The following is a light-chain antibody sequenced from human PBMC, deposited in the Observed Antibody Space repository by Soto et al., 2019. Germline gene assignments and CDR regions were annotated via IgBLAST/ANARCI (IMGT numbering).Light chain of an antibody. CDR1: QSISGY. CDR3: QQEWT. Sequence: DIQMTQSPSSLSASVGDRVTITCRASQSISGYLNWYQQKPGKAPKLLIYAASSLQSGVPSRFSGSGSGTDFTLTISSLQPEDFATYYCQQEWTFGQGTKVEIK. J-gene: IGKJ1*01. CDR2: AAS. V-gene: IGKV1-39*01.